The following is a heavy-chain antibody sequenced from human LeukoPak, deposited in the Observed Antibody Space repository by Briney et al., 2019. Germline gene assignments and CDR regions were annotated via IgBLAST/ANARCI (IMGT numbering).Heavy chain of an antibody. D-gene: IGHD3-16*01. CDR1: GFTFSSYA. V-gene: IGHV3-30-3*01. CDR2: ISYDGSNK. Sequence: GRSLRLSCAASGFTFSSYAMHWVRQAPGKGLEWVAVISYDGSNKYYADSVKGRFTISRDNSKNTLYLQMNSLRAEDTAVYYRARDYVAFDYWGQGTLVTVSS. CDR3: ARDYVAFDY. J-gene: IGHJ4*02.